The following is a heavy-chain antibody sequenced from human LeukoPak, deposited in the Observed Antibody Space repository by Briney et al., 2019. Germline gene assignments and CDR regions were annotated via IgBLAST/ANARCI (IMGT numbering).Heavy chain of an antibody. V-gene: IGHV4-59*08. D-gene: IGHD6-6*01. CDR2: IYHTGNT. Sequence: PSEALPLTRTVSGGSFNTYYWSWIRQSPGKGLEWMGYIYHTGNTNYNPSLKSRVTISIDTSQNQFSLNLTSVTAADTAVYYCARLAIAARLAPFDIWGQGTMVTVSS. CDR3: ARLAIAARLAPFDI. J-gene: IGHJ3*02. CDR1: GGSFNTYY.